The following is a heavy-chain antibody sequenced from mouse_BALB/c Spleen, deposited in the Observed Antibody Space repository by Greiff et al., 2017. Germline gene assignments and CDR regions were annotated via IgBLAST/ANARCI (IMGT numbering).Heavy chain of an antibody. J-gene: IGHJ1*01. CDR1: GFTFSSYG. V-gene: IGHV5-6*01. CDR3: ARQTTARPWYFDV. CDR2: ISSGGSYT. D-gene: IGHD1-2*01. Sequence: EVKLVESGGDLVKPGGSLKLSCAASGFTFSSYGMSWVRQTPGKRLEWVATISSGGSYTYYPDSVKGRFTISRDNAKNTLYLQMSSLKSEDTAMYDCARQTTARPWYFDVWGAGTTVTVSS.